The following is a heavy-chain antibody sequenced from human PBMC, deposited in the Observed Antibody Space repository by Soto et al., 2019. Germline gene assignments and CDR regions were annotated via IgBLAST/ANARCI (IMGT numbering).Heavy chain of an antibody. CDR3: ARSYGPHYYYYGMDV. CDR1: GFTFSSYA. V-gene: IGHV3-23*01. Sequence: GRSLRLSCAASGFTFSSYARSWVRQAPGKGLAWVSAISGSAGSTYYAYSVKGRFTISRDNSKNTLYLKMNSLRAEDTAVYYCARSYGPHYYYYGMDVWGQGTTVTVSS. CDR2: ISGSAGST. D-gene: IGHD3-10*01. J-gene: IGHJ6*02.